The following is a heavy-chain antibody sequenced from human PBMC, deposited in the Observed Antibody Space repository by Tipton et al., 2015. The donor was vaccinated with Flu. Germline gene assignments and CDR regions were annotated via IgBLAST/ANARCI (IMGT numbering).Heavy chain of an antibody. CDR1: GYTFTSYD. CDR3: AGVDGLPYP. V-gene: IGHV1-8*01. CDR2: MNTKSGNT. J-gene: IGHJ5*02. D-gene: IGHD5-24*01. Sequence: QLVQSGAEVKKPGASVKVSCKASGYTFTSYDINWVRQATGQGLEWMGWMNTKSGNTGSAQKFQGRLTLTRDNSISTAYMELSGLTSEDTAVYYCAGVDGLPYPWGQGTLVTVSS.